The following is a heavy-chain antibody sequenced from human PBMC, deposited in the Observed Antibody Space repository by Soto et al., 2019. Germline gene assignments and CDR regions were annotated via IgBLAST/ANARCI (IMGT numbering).Heavy chain of an antibody. Sequence: GASVKVSCKASGYTFTSYGISWVRQAPGQGLEWMGWISAYNGNTNYAQKLQGRVTMTRDTSTSTVYMELSSLRSEDTAVYYCARDRGRGGSYYIYFYGMDVSGQGTTVTVSS. D-gene: IGHD1-26*01. V-gene: IGHV1-18*01. CDR2: ISAYNGNT. CDR3: ARDRGRGGSYYIYFYGMDV. CDR1: GYTFTSYG. J-gene: IGHJ6*02.